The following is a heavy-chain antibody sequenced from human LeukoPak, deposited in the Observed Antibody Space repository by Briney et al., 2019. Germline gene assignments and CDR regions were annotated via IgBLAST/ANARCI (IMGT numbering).Heavy chain of an antibody. CDR1: GFTFSSYA. V-gene: IGHV3-30-3*01. J-gene: IGHJ4*02. Sequence: GGSLRLSCAASGFTFSSYAMHWVRQAPGKGLEWVAVISYDGSNKYYADSVKGRFTISRDNSKNTLYLQMNSLRAEDTAVNYCARSSGWYSDYWGQGTLVTVSS. CDR3: ARSSGWYSDY. CDR2: ISYDGSNK. D-gene: IGHD6-19*01.